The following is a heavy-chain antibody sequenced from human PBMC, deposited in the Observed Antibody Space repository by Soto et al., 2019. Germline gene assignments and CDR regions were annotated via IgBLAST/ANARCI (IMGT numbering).Heavy chain of an antibody. CDR3: AREGLYGSIQDNTFDI. D-gene: IGHD6-19*01. J-gene: IGHJ3*02. CDR1: GYTFNRHD. CDR2: MNPNSGNT. Sequence: QVQLVQSGAEVKRSGASVRISCKASGYTFNRHDINWVRQATGQGPEWIGWMNPNSGNTGYAQKFQGRVTRTRDSSITTAYMDLGSLTSEDTAIYYCAREGLYGSIQDNTFDIWGQGTMVSVSS. V-gene: IGHV1-8*01.